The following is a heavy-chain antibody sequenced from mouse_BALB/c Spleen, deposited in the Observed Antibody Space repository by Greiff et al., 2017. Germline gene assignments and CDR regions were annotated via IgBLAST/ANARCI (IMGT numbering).Heavy chain of an antibody. CDR2: ISSGGST. CDR3: ARTDYDYEFAY. Sequence: EVMLVESGGGLVKPGGSLKLSCAASGFTFSSYAMSWVRQTPEKRLEWVASISSGGSTYYPDSVKGRFTISRDNARNILYLQMSSLRSEDTAMYYCARTDYDYEFAYWGQGTLVTVSA. J-gene: IGHJ3*01. CDR1: GFTFSSYA. V-gene: IGHV5-6-5*01. D-gene: IGHD2-4*01.